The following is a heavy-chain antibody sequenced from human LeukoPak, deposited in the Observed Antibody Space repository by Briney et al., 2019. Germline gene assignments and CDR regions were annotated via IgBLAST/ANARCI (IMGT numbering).Heavy chain of an antibody. CDR1: GYTFTGYY. Sequence: ASVKVSCKASGYTFTGYYMHWVRQAPGQGLEWMGWINPNSGGTNYAQKFQGRVTMTRDTSISTAYMELSRLRSDDTAVYYCAREGGEGIVVVPAATPSDYWGQGTLVTVSS. D-gene: IGHD2-2*01. J-gene: IGHJ4*02. CDR2: INPNSGGT. V-gene: IGHV1-2*02. CDR3: AREGGEGIVVVPAATPSDY.